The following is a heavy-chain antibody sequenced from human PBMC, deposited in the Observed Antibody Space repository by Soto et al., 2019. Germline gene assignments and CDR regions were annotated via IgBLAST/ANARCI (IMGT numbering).Heavy chain of an antibody. Sequence: QVQLVQSGAEVKKPGASVTVSCQASGYNFTSYYTHWVRQAPGQGLEWMGIVNPSGGSTIYAQKFQGRVTMTRDTSTSTVYMELSSLRSEDTAMYYCARVSGYSYSATCYVFASDLWGQGTFVSGS. D-gene: IGHD2-2*03. V-gene: IGHV1-46*01. CDR1: GYNFTSYY. CDR3: ARVSGYSYSATCYVFASDL. J-gene: IGHJ3*01. CDR2: VNPSGGST.